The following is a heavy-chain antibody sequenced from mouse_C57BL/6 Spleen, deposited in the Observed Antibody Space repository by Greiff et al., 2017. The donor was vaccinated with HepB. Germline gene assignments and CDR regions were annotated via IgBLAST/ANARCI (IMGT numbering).Heavy chain of an antibody. CDR2: ISNGGGST. CDR1: GFTFSDYY. J-gene: IGHJ2*01. V-gene: IGHV5-12*01. Sequence: EVKLMESGGGLVQPGGSLKLSCAASGFTFSDYYMYWVRQTPEKRLEWVAYISNGGGSTYYPDTVKGRFTISRDNAKNTLYLQMSRLKSEDTAMYYCARGGNYGSSYFDYWGQGTTLTVSS. CDR3: ARGGNYGSSYFDY. D-gene: IGHD1-1*01.